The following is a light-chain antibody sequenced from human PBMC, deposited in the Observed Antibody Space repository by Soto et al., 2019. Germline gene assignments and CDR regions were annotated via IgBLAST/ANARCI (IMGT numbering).Light chain of an antibody. V-gene: IGLV2-23*01. J-gene: IGLJ3*02. Sequence: QSALTQPASVSGSPGQSITISCTGTSSDVGSYNLVSWYQQHPGTAPKLMIYEDNKRASGASNCFSGSTSGITASLTISVLQAEDEADYYCCSYAGSSTWVFGGGTKLTVL. CDR2: EDN. CDR3: CSYAGSSTWV. CDR1: SSDVGSYNL.